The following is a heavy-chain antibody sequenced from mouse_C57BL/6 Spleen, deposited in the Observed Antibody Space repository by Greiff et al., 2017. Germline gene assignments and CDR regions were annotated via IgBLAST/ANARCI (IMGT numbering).Heavy chain of an antibody. J-gene: IGHJ4*01. D-gene: IGHD2-4*01. CDR2: IYPGSGNT. CDR3: AREGGDYDVYYAMDY. V-gene: IGHV1-76*01. Sequence: QVQLKESGAELVRPGASVKLSCKASGYTFTDYYINWVKQRPGQGLEWIARIYPGSGNTYYNEKFKGKATLTAEKSSSTAYMQLSSLTSEDSAVYFCAREGGDYDVYYAMDYWGQGTSVTVSS. CDR1: GYTFTDYY.